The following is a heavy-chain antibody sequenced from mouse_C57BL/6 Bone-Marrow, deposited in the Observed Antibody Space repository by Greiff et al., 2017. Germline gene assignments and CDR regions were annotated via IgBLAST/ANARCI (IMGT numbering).Heavy chain of an antibody. CDR2: ISNLAYSI. CDR3: ARITTDYYFDY. J-gene: IGHJ2*01. CDR1: GFTFSDYG. Sequence: DVQLQESGGGLVQPGGSLKLSCAASGFTFSDYGMAWVRQAPRKGPEWVAFISNLAYSIYYADTVTGRFTISRENAKNTLYLEMSSLRSEDTAMYYCARITTDYYFDYWGQGTTLTVSS. V-gene: IGHV5-15*01. D-gene: IGHD1-1*01.